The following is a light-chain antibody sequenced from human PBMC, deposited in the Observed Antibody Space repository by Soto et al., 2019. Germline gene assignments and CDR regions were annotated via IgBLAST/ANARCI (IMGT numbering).Light chain of an antibody. V-gene: IGLV2-11*01. CDR1: SNDVGAYNY. J-gene: IGLJ1*01. CDR3: CSYAGGYTYL. Sequence: QSVLTQPRSASGSPGQSVTISCSGKSNDVGAYNYVSWYQHHPGRPPKLMIYDVARWLSGVPDRFSGSKSGDTASLTISGLQAEYEADYFCCSYAGGYTYLFGTGTKVTVL. CDR2: DVA.